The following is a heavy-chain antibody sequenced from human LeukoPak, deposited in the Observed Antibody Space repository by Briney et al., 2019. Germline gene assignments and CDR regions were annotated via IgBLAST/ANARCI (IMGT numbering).Heavy chain of an antibody. CDR2: TRGSGGST. Sequence: GGSLRLSCAASGFTFSSYAMSWVRQAPGKGLQWVSGTRGSGGSTYYADSVKGRFTISRDNSKNTLYLQMNSLRAEDTAVYYCAKTYYYGSGSQSPYYFDYWGQGTLVTVSS. J-gene: IGHJ4*02. D-gene: IGHD3-10*01. CDR1: GFTFSSYA. CDR3: AKTYYYGSGSQSPYYFDY. V-gene: IGHV3-23*01.